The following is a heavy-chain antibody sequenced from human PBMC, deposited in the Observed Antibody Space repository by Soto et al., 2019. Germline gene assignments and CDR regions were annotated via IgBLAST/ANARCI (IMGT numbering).Heavy chain of an antibody. CDR3: ARFLRGSYGQRYFDS. CDR1: GGSISAYY. J-gene: IGHJ4*02. D-gene: IGHD4-17*01. Sequence: PSETLCLTCTVSGGSISAYYWSWIRQPPGKGLEWIGNVYYSGSTNYNPSLESRVSISVDTSNNQFSLKLTSVTAADTAVYYCARFLRGSYGQRYFDSWGPGTLVTVSS. CDR2: VYYSGST. V-gene: IGHV4-59*01.